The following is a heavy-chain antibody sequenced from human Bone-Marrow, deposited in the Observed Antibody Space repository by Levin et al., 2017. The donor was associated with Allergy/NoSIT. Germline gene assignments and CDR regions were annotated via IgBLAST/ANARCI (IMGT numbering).Heavy chain of an antibody. V-gene: IGHV3-21*06. CDR2: IGSSGAYI. Sequence: GGSLRLSCAASGFSFSDYTMTWVRQAPGKGLEWVSSIGSSGAYINYADSVKGRFIISRDNAKNSLYLQLNSLRAEDTAVYYCARTEFWSGYYGPLDSWGQGTLVTVSS. CDR1: GFSFSDYT. D-gene: IGHD3-3*01. J-gene: IGHJ4*02. CDR3: ARTEFWSGYYGPLDS.